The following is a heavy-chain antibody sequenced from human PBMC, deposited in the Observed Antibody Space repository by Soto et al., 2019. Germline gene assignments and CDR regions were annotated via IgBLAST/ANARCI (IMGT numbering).Heavy chain of an antibody. CDR3: AGERDFGELSYDV. J-gene: IGHJ4*02. CDR2: ISGKGDT. D-gene: IGHD3-10*01. Sequence: QVRLVQSGPQVKEPGASVKISCTPFGFSVTNYYMHWVRQSPGQGPEWMGYISGKGDTGCSQKFKHRVIMSPGTMELSNLRAEDTAIYYCAGERDFGELSYDVWGQGTVVTVSS. CDR1: GFSVTNYY. V-gene: IGHV1-46*01.